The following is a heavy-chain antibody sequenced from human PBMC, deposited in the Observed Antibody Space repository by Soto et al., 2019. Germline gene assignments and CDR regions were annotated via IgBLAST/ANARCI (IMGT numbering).Heavy chain of an antibody. CDR2: ISGSGGST. V-gene: IGHV3-23*01. J-gene: IGHJ6*03. D-gene: IGHD6-13*01. Sequence: GGSLRLSCAASGFTFSSYAMSWVRQVPGKGLEWVSAISGSGGSTYYADSVKGRFTISRDNSKNTLYLQMNSLRAEDTAVYYCAKVAAVEKNYYYYYMDVWGKGTTVTVSS. CDR3: AKVAAVEKNYYYYYMDV. CDR1: GFTFSSYA.